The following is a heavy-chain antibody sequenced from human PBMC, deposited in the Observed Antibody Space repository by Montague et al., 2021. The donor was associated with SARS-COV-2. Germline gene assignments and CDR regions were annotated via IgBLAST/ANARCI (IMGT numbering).Heavy chain of an antibody. J-gene: IGHJ4*02. V-gene: IGHV6-1*01. CDR2: TYYRSKRYS. CDR1: GDSVASHSVA. CDR3: VRYSGWFYFDF. D-gene: IGHD6-19*01. Sequence: CAISGDSVASHSVAWSWIRQSPPRGLEWLGRTYYRSKRYSDYAPSVRGRLTVNPDASKNEFSLELNYVTPEDTAVYYCVRYSGWFYFDFWGQGTLVTVSS.